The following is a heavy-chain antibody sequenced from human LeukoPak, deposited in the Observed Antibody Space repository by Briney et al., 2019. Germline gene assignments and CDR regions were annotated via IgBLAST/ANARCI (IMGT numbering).Heavy chain of an antibody. Sequence: PSETLSLTCAVYGGSFSGYYWSWIRQPPGKGLEWIGEINHSGSTNYNPSLKSRVTISVDTSKNQFSLKLSSVTAADTAVYYCARMITGTTGDAFDIWGQGTMVTVSS. J-gene: IGHJ3*02. V-gene: IGHV4-34*01. CDR1: GGSFSGYY. D-gene: IGHD1-7*01. CDR2: INHSGST. CDR3: ARMITGTTGDAFDI.